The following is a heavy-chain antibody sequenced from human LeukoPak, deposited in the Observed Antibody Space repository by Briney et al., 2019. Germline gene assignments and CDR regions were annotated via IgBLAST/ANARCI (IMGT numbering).Heavy chain of an antibody. CDR1: GFTFSSYG. CDR2: IRYDGSNK. CDR3: AKVSFEWLTAREDLYYMDV. D-gene: IGHD3-3*01. Sequence: GGSLRLSCAASGFTFSSYGMHWVRQAPGKGLEWVAFIRYDGSNKYYADSVKGRFTISRDNSKNTLYLQMNSLRAEDTAVYYCAKVSFEWLTAREDLYYMDVWGKGTTVTVSS. V-gene: IGHV3-30*02. J-gene: IGHJ6*03.